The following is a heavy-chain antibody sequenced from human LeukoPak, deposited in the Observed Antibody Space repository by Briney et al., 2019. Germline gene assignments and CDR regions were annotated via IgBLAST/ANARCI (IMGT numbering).Heavy chain of an antibody. CDR2: IYYSGST. CDR3: ARVRQDYDFWSGYTYFDY. J-gene: IGHJ4*02. CDR1: GGSISSSSYY. D-gene: IGHD3-3*01. Sequence: SETLSLTCTVSGGSISSSSYYWSWIRQPPGKGLEWIGYIYYSGSTNYNPSLKSRVTISVDTSKNQFSLKLSSVTAADTAVYYCARVRQDYDFWSGYTYFDYWGQGTLVTVSS. V-gene: IGHV4-61*01.